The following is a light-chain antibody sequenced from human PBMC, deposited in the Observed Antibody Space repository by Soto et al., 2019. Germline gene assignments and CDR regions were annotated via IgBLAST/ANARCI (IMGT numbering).Light chain of an antibody. CDR1: QSISSC. V-gene: IGKV1-5*03. Sequence: DIQMTQSPSTLSASVGDRVTITCRASQSISSCLAWYQQKPGRAPKLLIYKASSLETGVPARFSGSGSGTEFALIISSLQPDDFASYYCQQYGSSSPWTFGQGTKVEI. CDR3: QQYGSSSPWT. CDR2: KAS. J-gene: IGKJ1*01.